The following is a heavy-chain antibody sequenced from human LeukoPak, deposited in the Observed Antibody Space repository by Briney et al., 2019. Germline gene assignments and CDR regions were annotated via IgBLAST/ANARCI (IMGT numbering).Heavy chain of an antibody. V-gene: IGHV1-46*01. CDR3: ARGGSSWYRGSFQH. CDR2: INPSGGST. J-gene: IGHJ1*01. D-gene: IGHD6-13*01. CDR1: GYTFTSYD. Sequence: ASVKVSCKASGYTFTSYDMHWVRQAPGQGLEWMGIINPSGGSTSYAQIFQGRVTMTMDTSTSTVYMGLSSLRSEDTAVYYCARGGSSWYRGSFQHWGQGTLVTVSS.